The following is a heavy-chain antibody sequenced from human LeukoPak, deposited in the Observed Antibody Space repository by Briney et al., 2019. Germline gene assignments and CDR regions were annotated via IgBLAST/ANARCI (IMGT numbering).Heavy chain of an antibody. CDR3: ARRYTIFGVVTTDY. CDR2: IYPGNSDT. V-gene: IGHV5-51*01. Sequence: GESLKISCKCSGYSFTSYWIAWVRQMPGKGLEWMGIIYPGNSDTKYSPSFQGQVTISADKSISTAYLQWSSLEASDTAMYYCARRYTIFGVVTTDYWGQGTLVTVSS. CDR1: GYSFTSYW. J-gene: IGHJ4*02. D-gene: IGHD3-3*01.